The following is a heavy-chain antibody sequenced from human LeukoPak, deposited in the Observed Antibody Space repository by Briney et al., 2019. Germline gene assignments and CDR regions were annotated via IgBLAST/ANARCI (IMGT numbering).Heavy chain of an antibody. CDR2: INHSGST. CDR1: GGSFSGYY. J-gene: IGHJ4*02. V-gene: IGHV4-34*01. CDR3: ARVGRKGVASWPSDY. Sequence: SETLSLTCAVYGGSFSGYYWSWIRQPPGKGLEWIGEINHSGSTNYNPSLKSRVTISVDTSKNQFSLKLSSVTAADTAVYYCARVGRKGVASWPSDYWGQGTLVTVSS. D-gene: IGHD2-2*01.